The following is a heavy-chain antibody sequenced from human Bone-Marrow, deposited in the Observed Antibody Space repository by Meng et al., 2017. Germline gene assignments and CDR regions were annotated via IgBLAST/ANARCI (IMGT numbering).Heavy chain of an antibody. Sequence: GESLKISCAASGFTFSSYAMSWVRQAPGKGLEWVSAISGSGGSTYYADSVKGRFTISRDNSKNTLYLQMNSLRAEDTAVYYCAKSSWHSSGWPYTYYYYGMDVWGQGTTVTVSS. CDR1: GFTFSSYA. D-gene: IGHD6-19*01. CDR3: AKSSWHSSGWPYTYYYYGMDV. V-gene: IGHV3-23*01. J-gene: IGHJ6*02. CDR2: ISGSGGST.